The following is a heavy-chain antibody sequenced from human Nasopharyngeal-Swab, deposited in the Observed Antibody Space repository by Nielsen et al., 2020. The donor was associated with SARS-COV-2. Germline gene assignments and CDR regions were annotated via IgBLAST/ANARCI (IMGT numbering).Heavy chain of an antibody. D-gene: IGHD4-23*01. J-gene: IGHJ5*02. CDR2: IDPSDSYT. Sequence: VRQMPGKGLEWMGRIDPSDSYTNYSPSFQGHVTISADKSISTAYLQWSSLKASDTAMYYCAILTVGGNNWFDPWGQGTLVTVSS. CDR3: AILTVGGNNWFDP. V-gene: IGHV5-10-1*01.